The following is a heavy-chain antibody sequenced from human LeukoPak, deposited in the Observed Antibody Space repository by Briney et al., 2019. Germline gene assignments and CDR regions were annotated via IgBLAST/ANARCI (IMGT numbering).Heavy chain of an antibody. CDR2: ISAYNGNT. D-gene: IGHD4-17*01. V-gene: IGHV1-18*04. CDR3: ARVHDYGDYFDY. J-gene: IGHJ4*02. Sequence: ASVKVSRKASGYIFTGYYMHWVRQAPGQGLEWMGWISAYNGNTNYAQKLQGRVTMTTDTSTSTAYMELRSLRSDDTAVYYCARVHDYGDYFDYWGQGTLVTVSS. CDR1: GYIFTGYY.